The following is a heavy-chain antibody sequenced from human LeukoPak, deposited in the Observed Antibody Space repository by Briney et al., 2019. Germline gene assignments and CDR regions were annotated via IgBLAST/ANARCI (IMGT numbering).Heavy chain of an antibody. CDR1: GVSVSASDPW. CDR3: ARFGLFTDDRHFLDV. CDR2: IHSSGST. Sequence: SETLSLTCTVSGVSVSASDPWWSWIRQPPGKRLEWIGHIHSSGSTYYNPSLQSRLTLSLDTSRNQLSLRLRHVTAADTAVYFCARFGLFTDDRHFLDVWVKGTTVTVSS. V-gene: IGHV4-61*08. J-gene: IGHJ6*04. D-gene: IGHD3/OR15-3a*01.